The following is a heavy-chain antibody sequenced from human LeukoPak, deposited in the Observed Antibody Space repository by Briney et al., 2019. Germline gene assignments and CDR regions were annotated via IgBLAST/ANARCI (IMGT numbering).Heavy chain of an antibody. CDR3: ARGPHRRTYDRDNWFDP. V-gene: IGHV1-46*01. CDR2: INPSGDNT. Sequence: ASVKVSCKASGYTFTSYYTYWVRQAPGQGLEWMGIINPSGDNTNYAQKFQGRVTMTRDMSTTTVYMELSSLRSEDTAVYYCARGPHRRTYDRDNWFDPWGQGTLVTVSS. CDR1: GYTFTSYY. D-gene: IGHD3-3*01. J-gene: IGHJ5*02.